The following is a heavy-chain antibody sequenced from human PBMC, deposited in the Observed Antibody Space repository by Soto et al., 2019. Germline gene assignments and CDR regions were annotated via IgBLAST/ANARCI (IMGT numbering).Heavy chain of an antibody. CDR2: ISAFNGKT. D-gene: IGHD2-21*01. Sequence: QVHLVQSGAEMKKPGASVKVSCKTSGYTFSTYGISWVRQAPGQALEWMGWISAFNGKTSYAQNLQGRVTVTTDTATSTAYMELTSLNSDDTAVYYCARDPFPSDDGDCYYLDYGGQGTEVTVSS. V-gene: IGHV1-18*01. J-gene: IGHJ4*02. CDR1: GYTFSTYG. CDR3: ARDPFPSDDGDCYYLDY.